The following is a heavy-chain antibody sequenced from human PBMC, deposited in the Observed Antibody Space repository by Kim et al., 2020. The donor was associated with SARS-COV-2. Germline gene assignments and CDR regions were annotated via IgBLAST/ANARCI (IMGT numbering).Heavy chain of an antibody. V-gene: IGHV7-4-1*02. CDR2: INTNTGNP. J-gene: IGHJ6*03. D-gene: IGHD3-10*01. CDR3: ARGWGMGYGSGSYGTYYYYYYYMDV. Sequence: ASVKVSCKASGYTFTSYALNWVRQAPGQGLEWMGWINTNTGNPTYAQGFTGRFVFSLDTPVSTAYLQISSLKAEDTAVYYCARGWGMGYGSGSYGTYYYYYYYMDVWGKGTTVTVSS. CDR1: GYTFTSYA.